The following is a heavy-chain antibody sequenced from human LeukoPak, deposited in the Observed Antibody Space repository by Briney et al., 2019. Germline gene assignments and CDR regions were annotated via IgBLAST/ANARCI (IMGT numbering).Heavy chain of an antibody. CDR2: IHYSGRT. V-gene: IGHV4-59*01. J-gene: IGHJ6*04. CDR3: ARSDSEGIVARLGTAGYMDV. Sequence: SETLSLTCSVSGGSISSYYWSWIRQPPKKGLGWIGYIHYSGRTNYNPSLKSRVTISIDTSQKHFSLNLNSVFVADTAVYYCARSDSEGIVARLGTAGYMDVWGKGTTVTVSS. D-gene: IGHD6-6*01. CDR1: GGSISSYY.